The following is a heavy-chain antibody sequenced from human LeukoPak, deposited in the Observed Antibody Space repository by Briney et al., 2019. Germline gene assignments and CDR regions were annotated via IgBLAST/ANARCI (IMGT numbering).Heavy chain of an antibody. CDR1: GYTFTSYG. J-gene: IGHJ4*02. Sequence: ASVKVSCKASGYTFTSYGISWVRQAPGQRLEWMGWISAYNGNTNYAQKLQGRVTMTTDTSTSTAYMELRSLRSDDTAVYYCARAFSPTYYYDSSGYYLDYWGQGTLVTVSS. V-gene: IGHV1-18*01. D-gene: IGHD3-22*01. CDR3: ARAFSPTYYYDSSGYYLDY. CDR2: ISAYNGNT.